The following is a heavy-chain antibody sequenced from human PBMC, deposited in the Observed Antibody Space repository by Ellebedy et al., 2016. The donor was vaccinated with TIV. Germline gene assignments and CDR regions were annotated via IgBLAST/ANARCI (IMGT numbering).Heavy chain of an antibody. CDR1: GFTFDTFA. V-gene: IGHV3-23*01. CDR3: ARVVDNAFDI. D-gene: IGHD3-10*01. CDR2: IVGSGGSP. Sequence: PGGSLRLSCVASGFTFDTFAMTWVRQAPGKGLEWVSRIVGSGGSPMYADSVRGRFTISRDNSKNTLYLQMNSLRAEDTALYYCARVVDNAFDIWGQGTMVTVSS. J-gene: IGHJ3*02.